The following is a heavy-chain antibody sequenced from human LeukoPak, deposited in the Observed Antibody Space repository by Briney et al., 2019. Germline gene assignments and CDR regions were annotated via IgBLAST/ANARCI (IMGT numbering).Heavy chain of an antibody. CDR2: LDWDDDK. V-gene: IGHV2-70*11. Sequence: SGPALVKPTQTLTLTCTFSGFSLSPSGMCVSWIRQPHGKALECLARLDWDDDKYYSTSLKTRLTISKDTSKNQVVLTMTNMDPVDTATYYCARIVWGQQLVPPLYYYYGMDVWGQGTTVTVSS. J-gene: IGHJ6*02. D-gene: IGHD6-13*01. CDR1: GFSLSPSGMC. CDR3: ARIVWGQQLVPPLYYYYGMDV.